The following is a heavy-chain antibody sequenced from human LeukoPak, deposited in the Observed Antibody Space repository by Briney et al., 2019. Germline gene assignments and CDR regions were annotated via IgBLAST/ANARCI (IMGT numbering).Heavy chain of an antibody. Sequence: VASVKVSCKASGYTFTSYGISWVRQAPGQGLEWVGWISAYNGNTNYAQKLQGRVTMTTDTSTSTAYMELRSLRSDDTAVYCCASGPYWYFDLWGRGTLVTVSS. CDR3: ASGPYWYFDL. J-gene: IGHJ2*01. CDR1: GYTFTSYG. CDR2: ISAYNGNT. V-gene: IGHV1-18*01.